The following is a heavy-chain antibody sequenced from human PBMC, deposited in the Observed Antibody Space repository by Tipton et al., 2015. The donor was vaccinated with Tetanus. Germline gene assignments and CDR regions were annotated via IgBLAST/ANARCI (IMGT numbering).Heavy chain of an antibody. CDR2: IYNSGST. D-gene: IGHD1-26*01. V-gene: IGHV4-31*02. CDR1: GGSISSGGYY. J-gene: IGHJ4*02. CDR3: ARDQARGSRGWNYFDY. Sequence: LRLSCTVSGGSISSGGYYWSWIRQHPGKGLEWIGDIYNSGSTYYNPSLKSRVTILVDTTKNQFSLKLKSVTAAATAVYYCARDQARGSRGWNYFDYWGQGSLVTVSS.